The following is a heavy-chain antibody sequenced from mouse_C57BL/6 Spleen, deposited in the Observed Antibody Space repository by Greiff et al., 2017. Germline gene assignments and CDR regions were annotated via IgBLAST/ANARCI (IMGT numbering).Heavy chain of an antibody. Sequence: EVQLVESGGGLVQPKGSLKLSCAASGFSFNTYAMNWVRQAPGKGLEWVARIRSKSNNYATYYADSVKDRFTISRDDSESMLYLQMNNLKTEDTAMYYCVREPPNLEFAYWGQGTLVTVSA. CDR2: IRSKSNNYAT. CDR1: GFSFNTYA. D-gene: IGHD4-1*02. V-gene: IGHV10-1*01. CDR3: VREPPNLEFAY. J-gene: IGHJ3*01.